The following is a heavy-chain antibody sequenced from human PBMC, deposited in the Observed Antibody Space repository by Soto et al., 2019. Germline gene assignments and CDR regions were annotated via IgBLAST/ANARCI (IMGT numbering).Heavy chain of an antibody. Sequence: GGSLRLSCAASGFTFSSYSMNWVRQAPGKGLEWVSGINWNGGSTGYADSVKGRFTISRDNAKNTLYLQMNSLRAEDTAVYYCAKDLYYDFWSGLGLLDYSGQGTLVTVSS. D-gene: IGHD3-3*01. CDR3: AKDLYYDFWSGLGLLDY. V-gene: IGHV3-20*04. CDR1: GFTFSSYS. CDR2: INWNGGST. J-gene: IGHJ4*02.